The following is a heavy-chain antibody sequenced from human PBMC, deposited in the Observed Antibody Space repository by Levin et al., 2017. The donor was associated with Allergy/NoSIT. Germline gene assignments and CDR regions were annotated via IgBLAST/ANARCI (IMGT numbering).Heavy chain of an antibody. CDR1: GFTFDDYA. CDR2: ISWNSGSI. CDR3: AKDMGGGRQWLVPTHYYYYGMDV. Sequence: GGSLRLSCAASGFTFDDYAMHWVRQAPGKGLEWVSGISWNSGSIGYADSVKGRFTISRDNAKNSLYLQMNSLRAEDTALYYCAKDMGGGRQWLVPTHYYYYGMDVWGQGTTVTVSS. J-gene: IGHJ6*02. V-gene: IGHV3-9*01. D-gene: IGHD6-19*01.